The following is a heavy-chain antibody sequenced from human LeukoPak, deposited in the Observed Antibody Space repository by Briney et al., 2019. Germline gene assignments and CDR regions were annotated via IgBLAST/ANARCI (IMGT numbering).Heavy chain of an antibody. CDR3: ASGGVTLGAFDI. J-gene: IGHJ3*02. D-gene: IGHD3-16*01. CDR2: ISYDGSNK. V-gene: IGHV3-30-3*01. Sequence: TGGSLRLSCAASGFTFSSYAMPWVRQAPGKGLEWVAVISYDGSNKYYADSVKGRFTISRDNSKNTLYLQMNSLRAEDTAVYYCASGGVTLGAFDIWGQGTMVTVSS. CDR1: GFTFSSYA.